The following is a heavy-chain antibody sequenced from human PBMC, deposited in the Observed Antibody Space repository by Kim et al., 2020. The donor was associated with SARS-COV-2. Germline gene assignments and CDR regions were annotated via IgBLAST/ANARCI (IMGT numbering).Heavy chain of an antibody. CDR1: SVSISSSSYY. Sequence: SETLSLTCTVSSVSISSSSYYWGWIRQPPGKGLEWIGSIYYSGSTYYNPSLKSRVTISVDTSKNQFSLKLSSVTAADTAVYYCARDSLGNYDSSGYYSFGYWGQGTLVTVSS. CDR3: ARDSLGNYDSSGYYSFGY. J-gene: IGHJ4*02. CDR2: IYYSGST. V-gene: IGHV4-39*07. D-gene: IGHD3-22*01.